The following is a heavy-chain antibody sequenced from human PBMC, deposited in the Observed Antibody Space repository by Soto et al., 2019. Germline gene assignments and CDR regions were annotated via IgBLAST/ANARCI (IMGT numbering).Heavy chain of an antibody. J-gene: IGHJ3*02. D-gene: IGHD2-15*01. CDR2: MNPKSGGA. V-gene: IGHV1-2*02. CDR3: TRENIDSRDGLYDAFDI. Sequence: ASVKVSCKTSGYTFTDYYTHWVRQAPGQGLAWMGWMNPKSGGAYFAQKFQGRVTLTRDTSIGTAYIEVNNLSSDDTAVYFCTRENIDSRDGLYDAFDIWRQGTTVTVSS. CDR1: GYTFTDYY.